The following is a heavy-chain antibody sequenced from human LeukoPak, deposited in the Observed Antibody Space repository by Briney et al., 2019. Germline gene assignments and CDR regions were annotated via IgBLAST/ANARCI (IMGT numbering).Heavy chain of an antibody. CDR1: GFTFSQYW. Sequence: PGGSLRLSCVTSGFTFSQYWMTWVRQAPGKGLEWVAVISYDGSDKYYADSVKGRFTISRDNSKNTLSLQMNSLRAEDTAVYYCAKGSNGYGDYWGQGTLVTVSS. J-gene: IGHJ4*02. D-gene: IGHD5-18*01. CDR3: AKGSNGYGDY. CDR2: ISYDGSDK. V-gene: IGHV3-30*18.